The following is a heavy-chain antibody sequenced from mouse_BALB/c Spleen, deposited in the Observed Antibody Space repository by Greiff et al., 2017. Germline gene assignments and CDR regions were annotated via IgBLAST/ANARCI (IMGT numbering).Heavy chain of an antibody. CDR1: GFTFSSYY. Sequence: EVQLVESGGGLVKLGGSLKLSCAASGFTFSSYYMSWVRQTPEKRLELVAAINSNGGSTYYPDTVKGRFTISRDNAKNTLYLQMSSLKSEDTALYYCARLITTVVATEGNYFDYWGQGTTLTVSS. CDR2: INSNGGST. J-gene: IGHJ2*01. D-gene: IGHD1-1*01. CDR3: ARLITTVVATEGNYFDY. V-gene: IGHV5-6-2*01.